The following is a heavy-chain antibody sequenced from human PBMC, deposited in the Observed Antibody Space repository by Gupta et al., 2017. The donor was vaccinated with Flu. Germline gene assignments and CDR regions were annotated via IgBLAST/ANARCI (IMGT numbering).Heavy chain of an antibody. V-gene: IGHV5-51*01. CDR2: IYPGDSDT. CDR3: ARGSYETNGQSLDY. Sequence: EVQVVQSGAEVKKSGESLKISCKASGYSFTTYWIGWVRQVPGRGLEWVGLIYPGDSDTRYNPSFPGQVTISVDKSVTTAYLQWSSLRASDTAIYYCARGSYETNGQSLDYWGQGTLVTVSS. D-gene: IGHD2-8*01. J-gene: IGHJ4*02. CDR1: GYSFTTYW.